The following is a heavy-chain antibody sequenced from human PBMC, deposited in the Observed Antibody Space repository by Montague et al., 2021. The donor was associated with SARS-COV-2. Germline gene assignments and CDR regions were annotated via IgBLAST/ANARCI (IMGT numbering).Heavy chain of an antibody. Sequence: SKTLSLTCAVSRGSFSNYYWTWIRQSPGKGLEWIGEINQGGAPNYTPSLKSRVTISLDTSKKQISLKLNSVTVADTAVFFCARGRPVQVSFRHFDSISSGALDIWAQGSLVIVSS. J-gene: IGHJ3*02. CDR1: RGSFSNYY. D-gene: IGHD3-9*01. V-gene: IGHV4-34*01. CDR3: ARGRPVQVSFRHFDSISSGALDI. CDR2: INQGGAP.